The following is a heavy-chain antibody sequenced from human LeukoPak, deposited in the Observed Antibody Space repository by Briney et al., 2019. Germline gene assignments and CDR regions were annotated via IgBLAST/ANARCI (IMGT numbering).Heavy chain of an antibody. CDR2: IYYSGST. CDR1: GGSISGYY. Sequence: PSETLSLTCSVSGGSISGYYWSWIRRPPGKGPEWIGYIYYSGSTNYNPSLTSRVTISVDTSKNQFSLKLTSLTAADTGVYYCARAAAAGPHYYYGMDVWGKGTTVTVSS. V-gene: IGHV4-59*01. CDR3: ARAAAAGPHYYYGMDV. J-gene: IGHJ6*04. D-gene: IGHD6-13*01.